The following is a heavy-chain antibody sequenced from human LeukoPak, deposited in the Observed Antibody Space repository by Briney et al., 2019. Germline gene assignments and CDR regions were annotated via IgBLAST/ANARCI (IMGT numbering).Heavy chain of an antibody. CDR2: ISTYNGNT. J-gene: IGHJ5*02. CDR1: GYTFTSYG. D-gene: IGHD2-2*01. Sequence: ASVKVSCKASGYTFTSYGISWVRQAPGQGLEWMGWISTYNGNTNYAQKLQGRVTMTTDTSTSTAYMEVRSLRSDDTAVYYCARDQGVVVVPAAIVHWGQGTLVTVSS. V-gene: IGHV1-18*01. CDR3: ARDQGVVVVPAAIVH.